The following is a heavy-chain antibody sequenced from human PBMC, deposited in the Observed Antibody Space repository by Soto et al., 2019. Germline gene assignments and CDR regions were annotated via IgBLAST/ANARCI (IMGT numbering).Heavy chain of an antibody. D-gene: IGHD3-3*01. Sequence: SSETLSLTCTVSGGSISSYYWSWIRQPPGKGLEWIGYIYYSGSTNYNPSLKSRVTISVDTSKNQFSLKLSFVTAADTAVYYCARGPYYDFWSGRPNWFDYWGQGTLVTVSS. CDR1: GGSISSYY. V-gene: IGHV4-59*01. CDR2: IYYSGST. CDR3: ARGPYYDFWSGRPNWFDY. J-gene: IGHJ4*02.